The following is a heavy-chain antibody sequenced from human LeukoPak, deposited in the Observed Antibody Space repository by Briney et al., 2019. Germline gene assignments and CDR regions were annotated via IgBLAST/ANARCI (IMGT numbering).Heavy chain of an antibody. D-gene: IGHD3-22*01. CDR1: GFTFSSYA. J-gene: IGHJ4*02. Sequence: PGGSLRLSCAASGFTFSSYAMHWVRQAPGKGLEWVAVISYDGSNKYYADSVKGRFTISRDNSKNTLYLQMNSLRAEDTAVYYCARPRTYYDSSGVDYWGQGTLVTVSS. CDR3: ARPRTYYDSSGVDY. V-gene: IGHV3-30-3*01. CDR2: ISYDGSNK.